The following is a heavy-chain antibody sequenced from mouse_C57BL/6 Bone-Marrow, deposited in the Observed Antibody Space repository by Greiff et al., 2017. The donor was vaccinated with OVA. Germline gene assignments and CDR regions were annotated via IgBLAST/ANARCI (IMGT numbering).Heavy chain of an antibody. Sequence: VQLQESGAELVRPGASVTLSCKASGYTFTDYEMHWVKQTPVHGLEWIGALDPATGGTAYNQKFTGKAILTADKSSSTAYMELRSLTSEDSAVYYCTSPDWSMDYWGQGTSVTVSS. J-gene: IGHJ4*01. CDR1: GYTFTDYE. V-gene: IGHV1-15*01. CDR2: LDPATGGT. CDR3: TSPDWSMDY.